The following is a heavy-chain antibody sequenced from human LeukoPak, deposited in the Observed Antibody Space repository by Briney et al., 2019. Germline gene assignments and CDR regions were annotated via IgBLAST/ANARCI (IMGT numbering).Heavy chain of an antibody. CDR1: GFTFSTYG. Sequence: GGSLRLSCAASGFTFSTYGMTWVRQAPGKGLEWVSSISGSGGSTYYADSVKGRVTVSRDNSKSTLFLQMNSLRAEDTAVYYCAKGTRYSSGWYGDYWGQGTLVTVSS. J-gene: IGHJ4*02. CDR3: AKGTRYSSGWYGDY. CDR2: ISGSGGST. D-gene: IGHD6-19*01. V-gene: IGHV3-23*01.